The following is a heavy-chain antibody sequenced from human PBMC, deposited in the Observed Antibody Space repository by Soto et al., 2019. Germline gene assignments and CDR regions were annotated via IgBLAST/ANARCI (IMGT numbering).Heavy chain of an antibody. CDR2: IWNDGSNE. Sequence: PGGSLRLSCKASGFSFSSYGMHWIRQAPGKGLEWLAIIWNDGSNEYYADSVKGRFTISRDNSKNTLYLQLNNLRAEDTAVYYCARDHKGGYYYYGMDVWGQGTTVTVS. CDR1: GFSFSSYG. V-gene: IGHV3-33*01. J-gene: IGHJ6*02. CDR3: ARDHKGGYYYYGMDV.